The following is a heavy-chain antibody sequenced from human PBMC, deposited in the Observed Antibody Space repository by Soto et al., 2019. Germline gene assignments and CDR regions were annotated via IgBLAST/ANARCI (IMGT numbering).Heavy chain of an antibody. CDR3: ARGYGDSY. J-gene: IGHJ4*02. Sequence: QVQLVQSGAEVKKPGASVKVSCKASGYTFTGYYMHWVRQAPGQGLEWVGWINPDSGDTNYAQKFQGRVTVTRDTSISTAYMDLRSLTSDDTAVYYCARGYGDSYWGQGTLVTVFS. CDR2: INPDSGDT. D-gene: IGHD4-17*01. V-gene: IGHV1-2*02. CDR1: GYTFTGYY.